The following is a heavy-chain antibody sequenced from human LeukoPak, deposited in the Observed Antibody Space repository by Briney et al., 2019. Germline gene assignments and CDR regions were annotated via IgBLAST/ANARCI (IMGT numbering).Heavy chain of an antibody. CDR1: GFTFSDYY. CDR3: ATTWYSGYDGVRALGY. V-gene: IGHV3-11*04. D-gene: IGHD5-12*01. J-gene: IGHJ4*02. Sequence: GGSLRLSCAASGFTFSDYYMSWIRQAPGKGLEWVSYISSSGSTIYYADSVKGRFTISRDNAKNSLYLQMNSLRAEDTAVYYCATTWYSGYDGVRALGYWGQGTLVTVSS. CDR2: ISSSGSTI.